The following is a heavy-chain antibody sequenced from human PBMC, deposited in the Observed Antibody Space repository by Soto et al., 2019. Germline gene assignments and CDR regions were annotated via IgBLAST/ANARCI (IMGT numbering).Heavy chain of an antibody. Sequence: ESLQISCQGSGYSFTSHWITWVRQTPGKGLEWMGRIDPSDSYTNYSPSFQGRVTISADRSISTAFLQWSSLEASDTAIYYCARRLSGPKEEYNAYYFYGLDVWGQGATVIVSS. J-gene: IGHJ6*02. CDR2: IDPSDSYT. CDR3: ARRLSGPKEEYNAYYFYGLDV. V-gene: IGHV5-10-1*01. CDR1: GYSFTSHW. D-gene: IGHD1-1*01.